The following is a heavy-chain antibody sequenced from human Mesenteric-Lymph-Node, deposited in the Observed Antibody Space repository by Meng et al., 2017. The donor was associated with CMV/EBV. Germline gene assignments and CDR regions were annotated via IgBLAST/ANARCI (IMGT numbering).Heavy chain of an antibody. D-gene: IGHD3-22*01. CDR3: ARTGSGTMIAYFDY. V-gene: IGHV4-38-2*02. J-gene: IGHJ4*02. CDR1: GYSISSGYY. CDR2: IYHSGST. Sequence: SETLSLTCTVSGYSISSGYYWGWIRQPPGKGLEWIGSIYHSGSTYYNPSLKSRVTISVDTSKNQFSLKLSSVTAADTAVYYCARTGSGTMIAYFDYWGQGTLVTVSS.